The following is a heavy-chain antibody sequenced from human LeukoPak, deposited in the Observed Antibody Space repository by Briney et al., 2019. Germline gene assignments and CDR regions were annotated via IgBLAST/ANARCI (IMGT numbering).Heavy chain of an antibody. D-gene: IGHD2-21*02. CDR1: GYSINFGYY. J-gene: IGHJ6*03. CDR2: IYHSVST. CDR3: ARVTGYYYYYMDG. V-gene: IGHV4-38-2*01. Sequence: SEPLSHTRALCGYSINFGYYWGWLRQPPGKGLEWVGSIYHSVSTYYNPTLKSRVTISVDTSKNPFSLKLSSVTAADTAVYYFARVTGYYYYYMDGWGKGTTVTVSS.